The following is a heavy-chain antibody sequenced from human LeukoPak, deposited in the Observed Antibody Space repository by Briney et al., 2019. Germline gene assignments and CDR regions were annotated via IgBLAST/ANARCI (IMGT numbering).Heavy chain of an antibody. J-gene: IGHJ6*03. V-gene: IGHV4-59*01. CDR1: GASTSGYY. Sequence: SETLSLTCTVSGASTSGYYWSWIRQPPGKGLEWIGYVYYSGSTNYNPSLKGRVTISIDTSKNQFSLNLTSVTAADTAVYYCARYYYYMDGWGKGTTVTVSS. CDR3: ARYYYYMDG. CDR2: VYYSGST.